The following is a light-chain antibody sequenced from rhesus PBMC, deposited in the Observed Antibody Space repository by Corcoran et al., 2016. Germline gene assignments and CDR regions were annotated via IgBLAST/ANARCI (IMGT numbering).Light chain of an antibody. CDR3: MQALEFPYS. V-gene: IGKV2-104*02. Sequence: DIVMTQTPLSLPVTPGEPASISCRSSQSLLDSEDGDTYLDWYLQKPGQSPQLLIYEVSNRASGVPDRLSGSGSDTDFTLKISRVEAEDVGVYYCMQALEFPYSFGQGTKVDIK. J-gene: IGKJ2*01. CDR2: EVS. CDR1: QSLLDSEDGDTY.